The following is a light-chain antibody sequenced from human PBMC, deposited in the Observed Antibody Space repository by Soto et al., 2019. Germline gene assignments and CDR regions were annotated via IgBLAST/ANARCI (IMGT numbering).Light chain of an antibody. CDR2: AAS. CDR1: QSISRY. V-gene: IGKV1-39*01. J-gene: IGKJ1*01. Sequence: DIQMTQSPSSLSASVGDRITITCRASQSISRYLNWYQHKPGKAPKLLINAASSLEWGVPSRFSGGGSGTDFTLNISSLQPDDFATYYCQQNYRATPWTFGQGTKVDIK. CDR3: QQNYRATPWT.